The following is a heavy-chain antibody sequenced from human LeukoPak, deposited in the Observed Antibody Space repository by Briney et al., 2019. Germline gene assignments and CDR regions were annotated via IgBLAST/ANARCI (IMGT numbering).Heavy chain of an antibody. J-gene: IGHJ4*02. CDR1: GFTFSSYA. CDR2: ISYDGSNK. CDR3: AKSLWQQLIQRTTLDN. V-gene: IGHV3-30*07. Sequence: GRSLRLSCAASGFTFSSYAMHWVRQAPGKGLEWVAVISYDGSNKYYADSVKGRFTISRDNSKNTLYLQMNSLRAEDTAVYYCAKSLWQQLIQRTTLDNWGQGTLVTVSS. D-gene: IGHD6-13*01.